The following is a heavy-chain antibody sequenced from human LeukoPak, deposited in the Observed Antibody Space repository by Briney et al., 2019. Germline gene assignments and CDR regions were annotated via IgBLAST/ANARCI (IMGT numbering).Heavy chain of an antibody. Sequence: PGGSLRLSCAASGFTVSSNYMSWVRQAPGKGLEWVSVIYSGGSTYYADSVKGRFTISRDNSKNTLYLQMNSLRAEDTAVYYCASSYYYDSSGPNPVDAFDIWGQGTMVTVSS. CDR1: GFTVSSNY. V-gene: IGHV3-53*01. D-gene: IGHD3-22*01. CDR2: IYSGGST. J-gene: IGHJ3*02. CDR3: ASSYYYDSSGPNPVDAFDI.